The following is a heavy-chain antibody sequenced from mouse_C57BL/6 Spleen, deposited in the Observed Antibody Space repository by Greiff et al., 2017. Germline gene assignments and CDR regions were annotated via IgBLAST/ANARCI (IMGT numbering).Heavy chain of an antibody. D-gene: IGHD1-1*01. CDR2: IHPNSGST. Sequence: QVQLQQPGAELVKPGASVKLSCKASGYTFTSYWMHWVKQRPGQGLEWIGMIHPNSGSTNYNEKFKSKATLTVDKSSSTAYMQLSSLTSEDSAVYYCESYYGSSYEYFDVWGTGTTVTVSS. V-gene: IGHV1-64*01. CDR1: GYTFTSYW. J-gene: IGHJ1*03. CDR3: ESYYGSSYEYFDV.